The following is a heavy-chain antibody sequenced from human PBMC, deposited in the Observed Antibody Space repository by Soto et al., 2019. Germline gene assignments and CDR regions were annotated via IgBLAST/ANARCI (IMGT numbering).Heavy chain of an antibody. CDR1: GYTLTGYY. Sequence: GASVKVSCKASGYTLTGYYMHWVRQAPGQGLEWMGWINPNSGGTNYAQKFQGRVTMTRDTSISTAYMELSRLRSDDTAVYYCARVAYYYDSSGYWGPYYFDYWGQGTLVTVSS. V-gene: IGHV1-2*02. J-gene: IGHJ4*02. CDR2: INPNSGGT. CDR3: ARVAYYYDSSGYWGPYYFDY. D-gene: IGHD3-22*01.